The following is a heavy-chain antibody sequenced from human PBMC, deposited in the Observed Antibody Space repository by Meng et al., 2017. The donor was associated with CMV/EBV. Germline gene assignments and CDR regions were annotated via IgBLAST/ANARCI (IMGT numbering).Heavy chain of an antibody. CDR1: GFTFSSYW. D-gene: IGHD3-16*01. CDR3: AREPVSSY. CDR2: IKQDGSEK. J-gene: IGHJ4*02. Sequence: GESLKISCAASGFTFSSYWMSWVRQAPGKGLEWVANIKQDGSEKYYVDSMKGRFTISRDNAKNSLYLQMNSLRAEDTAVYYCAREPVSSYWGQGTLVTVSS. V-gene: IGHV3-7*01.